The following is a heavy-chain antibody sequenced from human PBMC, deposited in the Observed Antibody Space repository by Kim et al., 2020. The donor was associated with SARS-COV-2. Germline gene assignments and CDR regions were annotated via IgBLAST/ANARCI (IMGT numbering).Heavy chain of an antibody. V-gene: IGHV3-53*01. D-gene: IGHD6-19*01. CDR3: ARRSGWYQSNYYYYGMDV. CDR2: IYSGGST. Sequence: GGSLRLSCAASGFTVSSNYMSWVRQAPGKGLEWVSVIYSGGSTYYADSVKGRFTISRDNSKNTLYLQMNSLRAEDTAVYYCARRSGWYQSNYYYYGMDVWGQGTTVTVSS. J-gene: IGHJ6*02. CDR1: GFTVSSNY.